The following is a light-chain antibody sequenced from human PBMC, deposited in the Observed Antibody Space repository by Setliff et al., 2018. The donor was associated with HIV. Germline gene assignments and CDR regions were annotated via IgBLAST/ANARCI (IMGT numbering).Light chain of an antibody. CDR1: SSNIGAGYD. V-gene: IGLV1-40*01. Sequence: VLTQPPSVSGAPGQRVTISCTGSSSNIGAGYDVHWYQQLPGTAPKLLIYGNSNRPSGVPDRFSGSKSGTSASLAITGLQAEDEADYYCQSYDSSLSAVVFGGGTQLTVL. CDR3: QSYDSSLSAVV. J-gene: IGLJ2*01. CDR2: GNS.